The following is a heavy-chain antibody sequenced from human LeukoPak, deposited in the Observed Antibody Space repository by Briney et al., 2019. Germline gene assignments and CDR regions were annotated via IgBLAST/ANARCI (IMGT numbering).Heavy chain of an antibody. J-gene: IGHJ5*02. Sequence: SETLSLTCTVSGGSISSYYWNWIRQPPGKGLEWIGYFHYSGSTNYNPSLKSRVTISVDTSKNQFSLKLSSVTAADTAVYYCARLLRVGYCSSTSCNWFDPWGQGTLVTVSS. CDR2: FHYSGST. V-gene: IGHV4-59*12. CDR3: ARLLRVGYCSSTSCNWFDP. D-gene: IGHD2-2*03. CDR1: GGSISSYY.